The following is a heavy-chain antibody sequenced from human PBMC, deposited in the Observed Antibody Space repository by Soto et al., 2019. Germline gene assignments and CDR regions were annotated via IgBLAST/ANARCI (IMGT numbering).Heavy chain of an antibody. CDR1: GYTLTSYG. CDR3: ARARPYYDILTGYFDAFDI. D-gene: IGHD3-9*01. CDR2: ISAYNGNT. V-gene: IGHV1-18*01. J-gene: IGHJ3*02. Sequence: GASVKVGCTASGYTLTSYGISWVRQAAGQGLEWMGWISAYNGNTNYAQKLQGRVTMTTDTSTSTAYMERRSLRSDDTAAYYCARARPYYDILTGYFDAFDIWGQGTMVTVSS.